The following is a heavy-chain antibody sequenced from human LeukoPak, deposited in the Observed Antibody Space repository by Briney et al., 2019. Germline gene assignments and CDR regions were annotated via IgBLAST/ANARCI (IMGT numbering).Heavy chain of an antibody. V-gene: IGHV4-4*07. CDR1: GGSISSYY. D-gene: IGHD2-15*01. CDR2: IYTSGST. J-gene: IGHJ5*02. Sequence: PSETLSLTCTVSGGSISSYYWSWIRQPAGKGLEWIGRIYTSGSTNYNPSLKSRVTMSVDTSKHQFSLKLSSVTAADTAVYYCARDRDKDHSDNWFDPWGQGTLVTVSS. CDR3: ARDRDKDHSDNWFDP.